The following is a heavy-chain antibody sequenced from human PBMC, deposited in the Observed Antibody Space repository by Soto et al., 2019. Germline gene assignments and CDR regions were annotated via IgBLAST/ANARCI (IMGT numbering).Heavy chain of an antibody. V-gene: IGHV2-5*02. CDR3: AHIVVAGLGYYFDY. Sequence: QITLKESGPTLVKPTQTLTLTCTFSGFSLSSTRMAVGWIRQPPGKALEWLALIYWDDDKHYSPFLKGTLTISKDTSKTQVVLTMSNMDPVDTARYYCAHIVVAGLGYYFDYWGQGTLVTVSS. D-gene: IGHD6-19*01. CDR1: GFSLSSTRMA. CDR2: IYWDDDK. J-gene: IGHJ4*02.